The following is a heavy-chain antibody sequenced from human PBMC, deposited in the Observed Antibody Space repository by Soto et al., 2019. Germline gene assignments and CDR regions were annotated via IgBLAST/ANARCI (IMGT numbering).Heavy chain of an antibody. CDR2: ISGSGGST. Sequence: EVQLLESGGGLVQPGGSLRLSCAASGFTFSSYAMSWVRQAPGKGLEWVSAISGSGGSTDYADSVKGRFTISRDNSKNPLYLKMNSLRAEDTAVYYCAKAFPITMIVVVISTLDVWGQGTTVTVSS. CDR3: AKAFPITMIVVVISTLDV. J-gene: IGHJ6*02. D-gene: IGHD3-22*01. V-gene: IGHV3-23*01. CDR1: GFTFSSYA.